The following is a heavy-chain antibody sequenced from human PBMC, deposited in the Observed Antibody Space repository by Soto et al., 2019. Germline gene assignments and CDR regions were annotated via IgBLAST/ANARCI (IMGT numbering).Heavy chain of an antibody. Sequence: GGSLRLSCAASGFTFSSYAMSWVRQAPGKGLEWVSAISGSGGSTYYADSVKGLFTISRDNSKNTLYLQMNSLRAEDTAVYYCAKDPRSSYYYYYYYMDVWGKGTTVTVSS. CDR1: GFTFSSYA. CDR2: ISGSGGST. V-gene: IGHV3-23*01. D-gene: IGHD2-15*01. J-gene: IGHJ6*03. CDR3: AKDPRSSYYYYYYYMDV.